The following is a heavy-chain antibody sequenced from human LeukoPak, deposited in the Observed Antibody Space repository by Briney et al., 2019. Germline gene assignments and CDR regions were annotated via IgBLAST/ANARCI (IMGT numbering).Heavy chain of an antibody. CDR3: ARDLLGYNYHYMDV. CDR2: ISSSSSYI. Sequence: PGGSLRLSCAASGFTFSSYSMNWVRQAPGKGLEWVSSISSSSSYIYYADSVKGRFTISRDNAKNSLYLQMNSLRAEGKAMYYCARDLLGYNYHYMDVWGKGTTVTVSS. D-gene: IGHD3-16*02. V-gene: IGHV3-21*01. CDR1: GFTFSSYS. J-gene: IGHJ6*03.